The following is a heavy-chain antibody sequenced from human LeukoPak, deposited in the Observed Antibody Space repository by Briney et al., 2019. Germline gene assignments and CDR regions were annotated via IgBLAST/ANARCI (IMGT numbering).Heavy chain of an antibody. Sequence: SGGSLRLSCAASGFTFSSYGMHWVRQAPGKGREWVAVISYDGSNKYYADSVKGRFTISRDNSKNTLYLQIASLRAEDTAVYYCAKGIGPPGYSSNSGYYGMDVWGQGTTVTVSS. CDR3: AKGIGPPGYSSNSGYYGMDV. D-gene: IGHD6-13*01. J-gene: IGHJ6*02. CDR2: ISYDGSNK. CDR1: GFTFSSYG. V-gene: IGHV3-30*18.